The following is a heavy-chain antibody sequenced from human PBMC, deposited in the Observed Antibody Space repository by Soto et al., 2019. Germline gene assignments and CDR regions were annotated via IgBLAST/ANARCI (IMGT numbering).Heavy chain of an antibody. V-gene: IGHV3-30*18. CDR1: GFTFSSDG. CDR3: AEGIYSNYYSRDY. Sequence: QVQLVESGGGVVQPGRSLRLSCAASGFTFSSDGMHWVRQAPGKGLEWVAVISYDGSNKYYADSVKGRFTISRDNSKNTLYLQMNSLRAEDTAVYYCAEGIYSNYYSRDYWGQGTLVTVSS. CDR2: ISYDGSNK. D-gene: IGHD4-4*01. J-gene: IGHJ4*02.